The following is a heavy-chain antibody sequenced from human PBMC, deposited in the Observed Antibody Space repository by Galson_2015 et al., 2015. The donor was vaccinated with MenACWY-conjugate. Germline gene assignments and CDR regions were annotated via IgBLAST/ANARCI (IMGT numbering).Heavy chain of an antibody. CDR3: ARDVSYYYGSGTFDY. D-gene: IGHD3-10*01. Sequence: SVKVSCKASGYTFINYGISWVRQAPGQGLEWMGWISPYNGNTKYAQKFQGRVTMTTDTATSTAYMELRSLGSDDTAVYFCARDVSYYYGSGTFDYWGQGTLVTVSS. J-gene: IGHJ4*02. V-gene: IGHV1-18*01. CDR2: ISPYNGNT. CDR1: GYTFINYG.